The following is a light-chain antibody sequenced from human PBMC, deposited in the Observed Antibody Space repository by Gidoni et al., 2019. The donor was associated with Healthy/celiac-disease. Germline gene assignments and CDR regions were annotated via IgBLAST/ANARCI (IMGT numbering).Light chain of an antibody. Sequence: DIAMTQSPDSLAVSLCERATINCKSSQSVLYSSNNKNYLAWYQQKPGQPPKLLIYWASTRESGVPDRFSGSGSGTDFTLTISSLQAEDVAVYYCQQYYSTPFTFGPGTKVDIK. V-gene: IGKV4-1*01. CDR2: WAS. CDR1: QSVLYSSNNKNY. CDR3: QQYYSTPFT. J-gene: IGKJ3*01.